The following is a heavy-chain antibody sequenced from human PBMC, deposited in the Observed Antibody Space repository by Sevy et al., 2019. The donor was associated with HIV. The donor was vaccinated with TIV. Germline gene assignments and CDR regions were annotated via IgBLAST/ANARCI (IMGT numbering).Heavy chain of an antibody. Sequence: GGSLRLSCAASGFTFSSYSMNWVRQAPGKGLELVSYISSSSSTIYYADSVKGRFTISRDNAKNSLYLQMNSLRAEDTAVYYCARDGAYRRLDYWGQGTLVTVSS. J-gene: IGHJ4*02. CDR3: ARDGAYRRLDY. CDR2: ISSSSSTI. CDR1: GFTFSSYS. D-gene: IGHD3-16*01. V-gene: IGHV3-48*01.